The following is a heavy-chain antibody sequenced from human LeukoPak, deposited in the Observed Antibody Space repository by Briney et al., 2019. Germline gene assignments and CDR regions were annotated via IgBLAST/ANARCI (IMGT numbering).Heavy chain of an antibody. CDR2: INPNSGGT. Sequence: ASVKVSCKASGYTFTGYYMHWVRQAPGQGLEWMGWINPNSGGTGYAQKFQGRVTLTRNTSISTVYMELSSLRSEDTAVYYCARQPLSAIVRTRHAFDIWGQGTMVTVSS. J-gene: IGHJ3*02. V-gene: IGHV1-2*02. CDR3: ARQPLSAIVRTRHAFDI. CDR1: GYTFTGYY. D-gene: IGHD2-8*01.